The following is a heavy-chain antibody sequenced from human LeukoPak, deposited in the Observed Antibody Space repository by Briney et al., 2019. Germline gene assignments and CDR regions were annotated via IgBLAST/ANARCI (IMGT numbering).Heavy chain of an antibody. Sequence: ASVKVSCKASGYTFTSYGISWVRQAPGQGFEWMGWISAYNGNTNYAQKLQGRVTMTTDTSTSTAYMELSSLRSEDTALYYCATSPTGDSPGYWGQGTLVTVSS. CDR3: ATSPTGDSPGY. D-gene: IGHD4-17*01. CDR1: GYTFTSYG. J-gene: IGHJ4*02. V-gene: IGHV1-18*01. CDR2: ISAYNGNT.